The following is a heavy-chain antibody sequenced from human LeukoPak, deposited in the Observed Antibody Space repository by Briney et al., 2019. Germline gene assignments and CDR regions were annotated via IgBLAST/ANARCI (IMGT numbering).Heavy chain of an antibody. V-gene: IGHV3-72*01. CDR1: GFTFSDHY. Sequence: GGSLRLSCAASGFTFSDHYMDWVRQAPGKGLEWVGRTRNKANSYTTEYAASVKGRFTISRDDSKNSLYLQMNSLKTEDTAVYYCARDQGDAFDIWGQGTMVTVSS. CDR3: ARDQGDAFDI. CDR2: TRNKANSYTT. J-gene: IGHJ3*02.